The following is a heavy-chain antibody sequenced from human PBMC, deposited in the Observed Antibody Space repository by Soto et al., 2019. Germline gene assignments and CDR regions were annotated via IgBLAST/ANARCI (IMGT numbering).Heavy chain of an antibody. Sequence: ASVKVSCKASGYTFTSYAMHWVRQAPGQRLEWMGWINAGNGNTKYSQKFQGRVTITRDTSASTAYMELSSLRSEDTAVYYCARDGSITIFGVVTHTQTYGMDVWGQGTTVTVSS. CDR3: ARDGSITIFGVVTHTQTYGMDV. CDR2: INAGNGNT. V-gene: IGHV1-3*01. D-gene: IGHD3-3*01. CDR1: GYTFTSYA. J-gene: IGHJ6*02.